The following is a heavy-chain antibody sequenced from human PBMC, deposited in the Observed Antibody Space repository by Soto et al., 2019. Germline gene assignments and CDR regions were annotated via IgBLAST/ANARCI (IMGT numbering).Heavy chain of an antibody. V-gene: IGHV4-39*01. CDR3: ARQLIAVAGNDAFDI. CDR2: IYYSGST. D-gene: IGHD6-19*01. CDR1: GGSISSSSYY. J-gene: IGHJ3*02. Sequence: SETLSLTCTVSGGSISSSSYYWGWIRQPPGKGLEWIGSIYYSGSTYYNPSLKSRVTISVDTSKNQFSLKLSSVTAADTAVYYCARQLIAVAGNDAFDIWGQGTMVTVSS.